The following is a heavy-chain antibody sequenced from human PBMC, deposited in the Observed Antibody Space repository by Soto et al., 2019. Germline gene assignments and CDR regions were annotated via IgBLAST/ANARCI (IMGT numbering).Heavy chain of an antibody. CDR2: IYWDDDK. CDR3: AHSLSSSWYGGSWFDP. J-gene: IGHJ5*02. CDR1: GFSLSTSGVG. Sequence: QITLKESGPTLVKPTQTLTLTCTFSGFSLSTSGVGVGWIRQPPGKALEWLALIYWDDDKRYSPSLKSSITITKDTSKNRVVLTMTTMDPVDTATYYCAHSLSSSWYGGSWFDPWGQGTLVTVSS. V-gene: IGHV2-5*02. D-gene: IGHD6-13*01.